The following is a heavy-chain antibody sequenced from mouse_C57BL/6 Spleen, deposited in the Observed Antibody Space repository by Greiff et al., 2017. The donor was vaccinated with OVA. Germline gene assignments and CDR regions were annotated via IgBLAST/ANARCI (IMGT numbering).Heavy chain of an antibody. CDR1: GFTFSSYG. D-gene: IGHD2-4*01. CDR3: ARQRDYDHAMDY. V-gene: IGHV5-6*01. J-gene: IGHJ4*01. CDR2: ISSGGSYT. Sequence: EVKVVESGGDLVKPGGSLKLSCAASGFTFSSYGMSWVRQTPDKRLEWVATISSGGSYTYYPDSVKGRFTISRDNAKNTLYLQMSSLKSEDTAMYYCARQRDYDHAMDYWGQGTSVTVSS.